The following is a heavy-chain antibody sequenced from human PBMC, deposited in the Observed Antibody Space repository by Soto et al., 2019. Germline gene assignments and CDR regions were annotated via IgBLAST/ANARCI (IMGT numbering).Heavy chain of an antibody. CDR2: LSASGGTT. D-gene: IGHD2-2*01. Sequence: GGSLRLSCAASGFTFSTCAMSWVRQAPGKGLEWVSALSASGGTTYYADSVKGRFTISRDNSGNTLFLQMYSLRAEDTAVYYCARYIPGVRYYGMDVWGQGTTVTVSS. CDR3: ARYIPGVRYYGMDV. CDR1: GFTFSTCA. J-gene: IGHJ6*02. V-gene: IGHV3-23*01.